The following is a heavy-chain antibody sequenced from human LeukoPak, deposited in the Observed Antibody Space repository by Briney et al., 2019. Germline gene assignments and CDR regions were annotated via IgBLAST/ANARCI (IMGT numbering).Heavy chain of an antibody. CDR3: AKAGGSYLSLDRPDFDY. D-gene: IGHD1-26*01. Sequence: GGSLRLSCAASGFTFSSYAMSWVRQAPGKGLXXXSAISGSGGSTYYADSVKGRFTISRDNSKNTLYLQMNSLRAEDTAVYYCAKAGGSYLSLDRPDFDYWGQGTLVTVSS. CDR1: GFTFSSYA. J-gene: IGHJ4*02. CDR2: ISGSGGST. V-gene: IGHV3-23*01.